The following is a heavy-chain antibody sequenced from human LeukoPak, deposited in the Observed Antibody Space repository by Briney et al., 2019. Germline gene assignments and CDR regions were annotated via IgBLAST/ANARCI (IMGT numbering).Heavy chain of an antibody. V-gene: IGHV3-11*03. CDR3: ARLAYCGGDCFYWVDY. J-gene: IGHJ4*02. CDR2: ISGRSSYT. Sequence: PGGSLRLSCAASGFTVSSNYMSWVRQAPGKGLEWVSYISGRSSYTNYADSVNGRFTISRDNAKNSLNLQMNSLRAEDTAVYYCARLAYCGGDCFYWVDYWGQGTLVTVSS. D-gene: IGHD2-21*02. CDR1: GFTVSSNY.